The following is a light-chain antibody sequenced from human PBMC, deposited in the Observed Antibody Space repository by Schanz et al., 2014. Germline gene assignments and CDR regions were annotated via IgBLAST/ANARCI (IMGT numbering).Light chain of an antibody. J-gene: IGKJ1*01. CDR3: QQYHTSRT. CDR1: QSVSSY. Sequence: EIVLTQSPATLSLSPGERATLSCRASQSVSSYLAWYQQKPGQAPRLLIYGASTRVTGIPGRFSGSGSGTDFTLTISSLQTEDFAIYYCQQYHTSRTFGQGTKVEI. CDR2: GAS. V-gene: IGKV3-15*01.